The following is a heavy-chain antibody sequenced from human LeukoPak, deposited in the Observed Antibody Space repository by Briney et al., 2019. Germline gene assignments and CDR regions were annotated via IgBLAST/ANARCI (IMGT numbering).Heavy chain of an antibody. CDR2: ISGSGGST. J-gene: IGHJ3*02. Sequence: GGSLRLSCAASGFTFSSYAMSWVRQAPGKGLEWVSAISGSGGSTYYADSVKGRFTISRDNSKNMLYLQMNSLRAEDTAVYYCAKDLAIVVVVAANDAFDIWGQGTMVTVSS. V-gene: IGHV3-23*01. CDR3: AKDLAIVVVVAANDAFDI. D-gene: IGHD2-15*01. CDR1: GFTFSSYA.